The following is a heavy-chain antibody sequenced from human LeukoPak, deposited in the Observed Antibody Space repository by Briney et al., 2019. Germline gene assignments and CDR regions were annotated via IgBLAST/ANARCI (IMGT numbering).Heavy chain of an antibody. CDR2: IYYSGST. J-gene: IGHJ4*02. CDR3: ARHASVDGNWPRPLDY. Sequence: PSETLSLPCTVSGGSISSSPYYGGWIRQHPGKGLEWIGNIYYSGSTYYNPSLKTRVTICVDTSKNQFSLKLTSVTAADTAVYYCARHASVDGNWPRPLDYWGQGSLVTVSS. CDR1: GGSISSSPYY. V-gene: IGHV4-39*01. D-gene: IGHD6-19*01.